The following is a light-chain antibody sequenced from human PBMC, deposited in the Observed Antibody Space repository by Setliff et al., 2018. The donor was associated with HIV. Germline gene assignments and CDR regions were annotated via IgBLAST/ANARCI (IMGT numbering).Light chain of an antibody. CDR3: CSNTGSNTDV. J-gene: IGLJ1*01. Sequence: QSALAQPASVSGSPGQSITISCTGTSSDVGRYNLVSWYQQHPGKAPKLMIYQATKRPSGVSNRFSGSKSGNTASLTISGLQAEDEADYYCCSNTGSNTDVFGTGTKVTVL. V-gene: IGLV2-23*01. CDR2: QAT. CDR1: SSDVGRYNL.